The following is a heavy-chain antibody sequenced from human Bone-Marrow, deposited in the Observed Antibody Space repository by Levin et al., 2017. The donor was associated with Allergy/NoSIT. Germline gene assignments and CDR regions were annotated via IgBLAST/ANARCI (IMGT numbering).Heavy chain of an antibody. CDR2: IFLGGVT. CDR3: AREYSYGQYFFDF. CDR1: GDSISGHY. V-gene: IGHV4-4*07. D-gene: IGHD5-18*01. Sequence: SETLSLTCTVSGDSISGHYWSWIRQPAGKGLEWIGRIFLGGVTNYNASLRSRVTISGDMSRNEVSLRLTSVTPADTAIYSCAREYSYGQYFFDFWGPGTEVTVSS. J-gene: IGHJ4*02.